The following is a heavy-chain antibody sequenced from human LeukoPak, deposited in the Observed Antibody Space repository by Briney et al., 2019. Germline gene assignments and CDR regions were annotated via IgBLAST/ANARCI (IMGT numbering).Heavy chain of an antibody. J-gene: IGHJ4*02. Sequence: GRSLRLSCAASGFTFSSYGMHWVRQAPGKGLEWVAVISFDGNNKYYADSVKGRFTISRDNSKNRLYLQMNSLRAEDTAVYYCAKERGEYYYGSGSYPSPFDYWGQGTLVTVSS. D-gene: IGHD3-10*01. CDR3: AKERGEYYYGSGSYPSPFDY. CDR2: ISFDGNNK. CDR1: GFTFSSYG. V-gene: IGHV3-30*18.